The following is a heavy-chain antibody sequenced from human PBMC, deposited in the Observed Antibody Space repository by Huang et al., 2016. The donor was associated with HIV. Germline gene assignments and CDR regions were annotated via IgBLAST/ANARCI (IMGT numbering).Heavy chain of an antibody. D-gene: IGHD6-19*01. Sequence: EVQLLESGGGLVQPGGSLRLSCTASGFTFSSYAMSWVRQAPWKGLEWVSTLSGSGGSTYYADSVKGRFTISRDNSKNTLYLQMNSLRAEDTAVYYCAKGRDQWLVLSALDYWGQGTLVTVSS. CDR1: GFTFSSYA. CDR3: AKGRDQWLVLSALDY. J-gene: IGHJ4*02. V-gene: IGHV3-23*01. CDR2: LSGSGGST.